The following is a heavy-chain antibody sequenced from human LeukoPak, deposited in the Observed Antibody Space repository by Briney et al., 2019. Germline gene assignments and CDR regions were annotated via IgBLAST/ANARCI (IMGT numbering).Heavy chain of an antibody. D-gene: IGHD3-10*01. J-gene: IGHJ4*02. Sequence: SVKVSCKASGGTFSSYAISWVRQAPGQGLEWIGGIIPIFGTANYAQKFQGRVTITADESTSTAYMELSSLRSEDTAVYYCAESYGSGSHRIFDYWGQGTLVTVSS. CDR3: AESYGSGSHRIFDY. CDR2: IIPIFGTA. CDR1: GGTFSSYA. V-gene: IGHV1-69*01.